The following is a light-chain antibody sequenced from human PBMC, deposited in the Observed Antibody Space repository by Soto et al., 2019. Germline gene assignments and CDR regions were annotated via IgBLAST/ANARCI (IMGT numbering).Light chain of an antibody. J-gene: IGKJ4*01. CDR2: GAS. CDR3: QQYNNWPPLT. CDR1: QSVSSN. V-gene: IGKV3-15*01. Sequence: EIVMTQSPATLSVPPGERATLSCRASQSVSSNLAWYQQKPGQAPRLLIYGASTRATGIPARFSGSGSDTEFTLTISSLQSEDVAVYYCQQYNNWPPLTFGGGTKVEIK.